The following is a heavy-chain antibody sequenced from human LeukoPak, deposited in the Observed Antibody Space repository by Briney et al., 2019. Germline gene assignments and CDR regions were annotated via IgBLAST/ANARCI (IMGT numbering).Heavy chain of an antibody. CDR2: MNPNSGNT. CDR3: ARGSYYDILTGYYIFPMNWFDP. CDR1: GYTFTSYD. D-gene: IGHD3-9*01. Sequence: ASVKVSCKASGYTFTSYDINWVRQATGQGLEWMGWMNPNSGNTGYAQEFQGRVTMTKNTSISTAYMELSSLRSEDTAVYYCARGSYYDILTGYYIFPMNWFDPWGQGTLVTVSS. V-gene: IGHV1-8*01. J-gene: IGHJ5*02.